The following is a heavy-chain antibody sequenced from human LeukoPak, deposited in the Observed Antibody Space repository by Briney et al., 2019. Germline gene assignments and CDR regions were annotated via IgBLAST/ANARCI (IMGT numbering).Heavy chain of an antibody. CDR3: AREVVLSATSVFDY. Sequence: GGSLRLSCTASGFTFNHYYMHWVRQVPGKGLVWVSRINSDGSNTVYADSVKGRFTISRDNAENTLYLQMNSLRAEDTAVYYCAREVVLSATSVFDYWGQGTLVTVSS. J-gene: IGHJ4*02. D-gene: IGHD2-21*01. CDR2: INSDGSNT. V-gene: IGHV3-74*01. CDR1: GFTFNHYY.